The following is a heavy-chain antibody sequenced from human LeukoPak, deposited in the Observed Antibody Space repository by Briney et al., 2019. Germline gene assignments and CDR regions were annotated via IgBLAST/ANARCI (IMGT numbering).Heavy chain of an antibody. D-gene: IGHD1-26*01. CDR1: GGSFSGYY. CDR3: ARRGTYSPAGLDV. V-gene: IGHV4-34*01. CDR2: INRSGST. Sequence: PSETLSLTCAVYGGSFSGYYWSWIRQPPGKGLEWIGEINRSGSTNYNPSLKSRVTISVDTSKTHFSLNLYSVTAADTAVYYCARRGTYSPAGLDVWGRGTTVTVSS. J-gene: IGHJ6*02.